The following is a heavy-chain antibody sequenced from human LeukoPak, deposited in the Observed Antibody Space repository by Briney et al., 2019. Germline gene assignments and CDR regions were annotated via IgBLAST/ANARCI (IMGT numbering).Heavy chain of an antibody. D-gene: IGHD3-9*01. Sequence: GGSLRLSCAASGFTFSSYGMHWVRQAPGKGLEWVAFIRYDGSNKYYADSVKGRFTISRDNAKNTLYLQMNSLRAEDTAVYYCARGADSGYSSDNWGQGTLVSVSS. J-gene: IGHJ4*02. CDR3: ARGADSGYSSDN. V-gene: IGHV3-30*02. CDR2: IRYDGSNK. CDR1: GFTFSSYG.